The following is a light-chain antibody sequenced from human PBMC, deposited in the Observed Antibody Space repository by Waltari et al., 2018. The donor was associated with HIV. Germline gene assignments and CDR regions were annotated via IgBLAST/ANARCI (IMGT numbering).Light chain of an antibody. CDR2: KNY. J-gene: IGLJ1*01. Sequence: QSVLTQPPSASGTPGQRVTISCSGSSSNIGNDNVYWYQQIPGTAPKLLIYKNYQRPSGVPDRFAGSKSGTSASLAISGLRSEDAADYYCVGWDASLSAYVFGTGTKVTIL. V-gene: IGLV1-47*01. CDR3: VGWDASLSAYV. CDR1: SSNIGNDN.